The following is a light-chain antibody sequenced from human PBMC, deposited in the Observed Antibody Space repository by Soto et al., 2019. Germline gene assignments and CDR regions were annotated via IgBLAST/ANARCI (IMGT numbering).Light chain of an antibody. Sequence: DIVLTQSPGTLSLSPGERATLSCRASQSVSSRYLAWYQQKPGQATRLLIYGASSRATGIPDRFSGSGSGTDYTLTISRLEPYDFAVYYCQQYGSVFTLGPGTQEDIK. CDR3: QQYGSVFT. J-gene: IGKJ3*01. CDR2: GAS. CDR1: QSVSSRY. V-gene: IGKV3-20*01.